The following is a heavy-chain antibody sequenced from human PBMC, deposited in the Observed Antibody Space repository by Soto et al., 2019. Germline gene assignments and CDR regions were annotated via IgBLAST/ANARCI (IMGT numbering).Heavy chain of an antibody. J-gene: IGHJ4*02. D-gene: IGHD1-26*01. CDR1: GFAVSQSY. CDR2: IYGHGTT. CDR3: ASLSNSARYIDF. Sequence: GGSLRLSCAASGFAVSQSYINWVRQAPGKGLEWVSVIYGHGTTDYADSAKGRFTISRDSSMNTLHLLMNSLRAEDTAVYFCASLSNSARYIDFWGQGIPVTSPQ. V-gene: IGHV3-66*01.